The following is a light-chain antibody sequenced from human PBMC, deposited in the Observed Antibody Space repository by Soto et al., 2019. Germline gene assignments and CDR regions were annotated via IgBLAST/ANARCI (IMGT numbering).Light chain of an antibody. V-gene: IGKV3-15*01. J-gene: IGKJ3*01. CDR3: QQYINWPLT. Sequence: EIVMTQSPATLSLSPGERATLSCRAGQSVRSNLAWYQQKPGQAPRLLIYAASARATGIPARFSGSGSGTEFTLTISSLQSEVFAVYYCQQYINWPLTFGPGTQVDIK. CDR1: QSVRSN. CDR2: AAS.